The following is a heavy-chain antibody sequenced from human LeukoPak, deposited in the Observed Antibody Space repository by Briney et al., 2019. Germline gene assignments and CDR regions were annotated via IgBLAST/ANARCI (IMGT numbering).Heavy chain of an antibody. J-gene: IGHJ4*02. CDR2: TSGSGAST. D-gene: IGHD4-17*01. CDR3: AKARYGDGRGVDY. V-gene: IGHV3-23*01. CDR1: GFMFSSNA. Sequence: TGGSLRLSCAASGFMFSSNAMNWVRQAPGKGLEWVSVTSGSGASTYYADSVKGRFSISRDNSRNTLYLQMNSLRAGDTAVYYCAKARYGDGRGVDYWGQGTLVTVSS.